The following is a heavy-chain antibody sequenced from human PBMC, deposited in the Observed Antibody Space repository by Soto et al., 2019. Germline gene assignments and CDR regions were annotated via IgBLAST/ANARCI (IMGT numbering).Heavy chain of an antibody. V-gene: IGHV1-3*01. D-gene: IGHD4-17*01. Sequence: VKVSSEASGLTLTCNSLHWVHQAPGQRLEWMGWINAGNGNTKYSQKFQGRVTITRDTSASTAYMELSSLRSEDTAVYYCATFYGDYEAFDYWGQGTLVTVSS. CDR3: ATFYGDYEAFDY. CDR2: INAGNGNT. CDR1: GLTLTCNS. J-gene: IGHJ4*02.